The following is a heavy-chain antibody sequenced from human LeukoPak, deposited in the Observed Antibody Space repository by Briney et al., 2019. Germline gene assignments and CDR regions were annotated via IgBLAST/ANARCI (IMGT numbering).Heavy chain of an antibody. V-gene: IGHV1-2*02. J-gene: IGHJ4*02. Sequence: ASVKVSCKASGYTFTGYYMHWVRQAPGQGLEWMGWINPNSGGTSYAQKFQGRVTMTRDTSISTAYMELSRLRSDDTAVYYCARGYLSGSYDGNWGQGTLVTVSS. D-gene: IGHD1-26*01. CDR1: GYTFTGYY. CDR3: ARGYLSGSYDGN. CDR2: INPNSGGT.